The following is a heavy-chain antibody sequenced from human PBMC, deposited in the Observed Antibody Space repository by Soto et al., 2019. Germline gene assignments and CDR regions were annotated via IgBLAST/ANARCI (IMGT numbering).Heavy chain of an antibody. Sequence: QVQLVQSGAEVKKPWSSVKVSCKASGGTFSSYAISWVRQAPGQGLEWMGGIIPIFGTTNYAQKFQGRVTITADESTSTAYMELSSLRSENTAVYYCARDPECSGGNCYSSWFDHWGQGTLVTVSS. CDR1: GGTFSSYA. D-gene: IGHD2-15*01. CDR2: IIPIFGTT. V-gene: IGHV1-69*12. CDR3: ARDPECSGGNCYSSWFDH. J-gene: IGHJ5*02.